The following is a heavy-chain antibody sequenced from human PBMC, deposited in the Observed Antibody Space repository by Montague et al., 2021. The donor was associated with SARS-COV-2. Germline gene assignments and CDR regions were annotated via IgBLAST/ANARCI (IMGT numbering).Heavy chain of an antibody. Sequence: SETLSLTCTVSGGSISSSSYYWGWIRQPPGKGLEWIGSIHYSGSTYYNPSLKSRVTISVDTSKKHFSLKLSPVTAADTAVYFCAAQSSGGYCSSSSCYVWFAPWGQGTLATVSS. CDR3: AAQSSGGYCSSSSCYVWFAP. D-gene: IGHD2-2*01. CDR1: GGSISSSSYY. J-gene: IGHJ5*02. CDR2: IHYSGST. V-gene: IGHV4-39*01.